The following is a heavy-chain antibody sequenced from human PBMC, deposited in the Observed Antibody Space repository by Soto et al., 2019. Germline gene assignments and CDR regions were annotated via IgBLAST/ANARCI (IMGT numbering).Heavy chain of an antibody. CDR1: GFTFSSYA. V-gene: IGHV3-23*01. J-gene: IGHJ4*02. CDR2: FSGSTIAT. Sequence: GGSQNLSCAASGFTFSSYAMSWVRQAPGKGLEWVSSFSGSTIATYYADSVKGRFTISRDNSKNTLYLQMDSLRADDTAVYFCAKPGGGTGWYSVWGQGTLVTVSS. D-gene: IGHD6-19*01. CDR3: AKPGGGTGWYSV.